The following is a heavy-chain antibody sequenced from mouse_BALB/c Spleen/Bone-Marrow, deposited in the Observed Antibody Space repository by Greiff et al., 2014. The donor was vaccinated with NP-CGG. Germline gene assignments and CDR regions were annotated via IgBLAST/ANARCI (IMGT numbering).Heavy chain of an antibody. CDR1: GYTFTSYW. CDR2: INPSNGRT. Sequence: VQLVESGAELVKPGASVKLSCKASGYTFTSYWMHWVKQRPGQGLEWIGEINPSNGRTNYNEKFKSKATLTVDKSSSTAYMQLSSLTSEDPAVYYCARASWLLRYYYAMDYWGQGTSVTVSS. V-gene: IGHV1S81*02. J-gene: IGHJ4*01. CDR3: ARASWLLRYYYAMDY. D-gene: IGHD2-3*01.